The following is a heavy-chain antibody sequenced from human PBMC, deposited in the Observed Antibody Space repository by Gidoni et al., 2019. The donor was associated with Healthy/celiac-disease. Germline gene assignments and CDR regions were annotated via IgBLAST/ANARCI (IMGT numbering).Heavy chain of an antibody. V-gene: IGHV4-4*02. CDR3: ARAYGSVSYYSVYYGMDV. D-gene: IGHD3-10*01. CDR2: IYHRGST. Sequence: QVQLQESGPGLVQPSGPLCLTCAVSGGSISSSHWWSWVRQPPGKGLEWIWEIYHRGSTNYTPSLKSRVTISVDKSKNQFSLKLSSVTAADTAVYYCARAYGSVSYYSVYYGMDVWGQGTTVTVSS. CDR1: GGSISSSHW. J-gene: IGHJ6*02.